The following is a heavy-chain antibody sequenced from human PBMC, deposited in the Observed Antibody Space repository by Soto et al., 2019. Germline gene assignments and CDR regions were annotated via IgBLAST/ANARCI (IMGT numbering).Heavy chain of an antibody. J-gene: IGHJ6*02. CDR3: ARDPVNYYGSWTYGMDV. V-gene: IGHV3-30-3*01. CDR2: IGYDGSNK. D-gene: IGHD3-10*01. Sequence: QVQLVESGGGVVQPGRSLRLSCAASGLTPSRFAMHWVRQAPGKGLEWVAVIGYDGSNKDYADSVKGRFTISRDNSKNTLYLQMNSLRPEDTAVYYCARDPVNYYGSWTYGMDVWGQGTTVTVSS. CDR1: GLTPSRFA.